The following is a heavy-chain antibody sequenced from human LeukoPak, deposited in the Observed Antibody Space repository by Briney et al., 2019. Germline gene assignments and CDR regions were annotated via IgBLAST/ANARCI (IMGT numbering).Heavy chain of an antibody. D-gene: IGHD3-3*01. CDR1: GFTFSSYA. CDR2: ISGSGGST. J-gene: IGHJ4*02. Sequence: GGSLRLSCAASGFTFSSYAMSWVRQAPGKGLEWVSAISGSGGSTYYADSVKGRFTISRDNSKNTLYLQMNSLRAEDAAVYYCATSLRRDFWSGYAFDYWGQGTLVTVSS. CDR3: ATSLRRDFWSGYAFDY. V-gene: IGHV3-23*01.